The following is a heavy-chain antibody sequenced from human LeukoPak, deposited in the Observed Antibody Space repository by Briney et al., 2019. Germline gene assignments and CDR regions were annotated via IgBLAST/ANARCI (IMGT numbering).Heavy chain of an antibody. CDR2: ISSSGSTI. CDR1: GITFSSYE. V-gene: IGHV3-48*03. D-gene: IGHD3-10*01. Sequence: PGGSLRLSCAASGITFSSYEMNWVRQAPGKGLEWVSYISSSGSTIFYADSVKGRFTISRDNAKNSLYLQMNSLRAEDTTVYYCARDPGGYMDVWGKGTTVTISS. CDR3: ARDPGGYMDV. J-gene: IGHJ6*03.